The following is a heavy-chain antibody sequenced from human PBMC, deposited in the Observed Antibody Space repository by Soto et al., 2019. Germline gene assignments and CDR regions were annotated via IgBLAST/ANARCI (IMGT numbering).Heavy chain of an antibody. CDR2: ISSSSSTI. CDR1: GFTFSSYS. V-gene: IGHV3-48*01. J-gene: IGHJ5*02. D-gene: IGHD3-3*01. CDR3: ARADFWSGYSWFDP. Sequence: GGSLRLSCAASGFTFSSYSMNWVRQAPGKGLEWVSYISSSSSTIYYADSVKGRFTISRDNAKNSLYLQMNSLRAEDTAVYYCARADFWSGYSWFDPWGQGTLVTVSS.